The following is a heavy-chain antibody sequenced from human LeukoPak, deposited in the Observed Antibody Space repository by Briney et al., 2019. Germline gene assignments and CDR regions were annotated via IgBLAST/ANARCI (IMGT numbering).Heavy chain of an antibody. CDR2: ISAYNGNT. CDR1: GYTFTSYG. J-gene: IGHJ3*02. V-gene: IGHV1-18*01. Sequence: ASGKVSCKASGYTFTSYGITSGRQAPGQGLEWMGCISAYNGNTNYAQKLQGSVTMTPDTSTSTAYMELRSLRSDDTAVYYCARDHVAAFDIWGQGTMVTVSS. CDR3: ARDHVAAFDI.